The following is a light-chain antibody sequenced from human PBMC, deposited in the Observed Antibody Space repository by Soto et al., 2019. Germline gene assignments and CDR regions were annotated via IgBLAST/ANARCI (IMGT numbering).Light chain of an antibody. CDR3: LQTFTTHVT. V-gene: IGKV1-39*01. J-gene: IGKJ4*01. CDR2: SSS. CDR1: QNIADY. Sequence: DIQMTQSPSSLSASAGDTVTITCRASQNIADYLSWYQQKPGKAPKLLMYSSSILHDGVSSRFSGYCSGTAFTRTITGLQPEDFATYYCLQTFTTHVTFGAGTTVEVK.